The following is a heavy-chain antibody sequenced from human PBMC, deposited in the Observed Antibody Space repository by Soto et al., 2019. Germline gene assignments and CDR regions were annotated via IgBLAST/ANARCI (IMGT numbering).Heavy chain of an antibody. CDR2: IWYDGSNK. D-gene: IGHD5-12*01. CDR3: AREYSGSSGRLGYGMDV. CDR1: GFTFSSYG. V-gene: IGHV3-33*01. Sequence: QVQLVESGGGVVQPGRSLRLSCAASGFTFSSYGMHWVRQAPGKGLEWVAVIWYDGSNKYYADSVKGRFTISRDNSNNTLYLQMNSLRAEDTAVYYCAREYSGSSGRLGYGMDVWGQGTTVTVSS. J-gene: IGHJ6*02.